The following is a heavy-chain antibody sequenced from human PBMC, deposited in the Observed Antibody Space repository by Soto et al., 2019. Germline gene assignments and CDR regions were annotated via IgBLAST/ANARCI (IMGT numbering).Heavy chain of an antibody. D-gene: IGHD1-1*01. CDR1: GFTISSNA. CDR3: AKDKPGTTSFDC. Sequence: GGSLRLSCAASGFTISSNAMYWVRQAPGKGLEWVSAISDRGDTTHYADSVKGRFTISRDTSKNTLYLQLNTLRADDTAVYYCAKDKPGTTSFDCWGQGTLVTVSS. V-gene: IGHV3-23*01. CDR2: ISDRGDTT. J-gene: IGHJ4*02.